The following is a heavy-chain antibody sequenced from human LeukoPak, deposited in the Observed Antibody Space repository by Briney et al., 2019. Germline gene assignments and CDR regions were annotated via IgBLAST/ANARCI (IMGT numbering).Heavy chain of an antibody. Sequence: TGGSLRLSCAASGFTFSSYWMSWVRQAPGKGLEWVANIKQDGSEKYYVDSVKGRFTISRDNAKNSLYLQMNSLRAEDTAVYYCASPGPLFTMVPLGFDYWGQGTLVTVSS. CDR1: GFTFSSYW. CDR2: IKQDGSEK. V-gene: IGHV3-7*01. D-gene: IGHD3-10*01. CDR3: ASPGPLFTMVPLGFDY. J-gene: IGHJ4*02.